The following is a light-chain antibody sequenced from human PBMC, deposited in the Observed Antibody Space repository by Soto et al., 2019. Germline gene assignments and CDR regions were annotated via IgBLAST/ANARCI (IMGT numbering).Light chain of an antibody. V-gene: IGLV1-51*02. CDR1: SSNIGNNY. CDR3: GAWDGSLSAGV. CDR2: VND. J-gene: IGLJ2*01. Sequence: QSVLTQPPSVSAAPGQEVTISCSGSSSNIGNNYVSWYQQLPGTAPKLLIYVNDKRPSGIPDRFSGSKSGTSATLGITGLRTGDEADYYCGAWDGSLSAGVFGGGTKLTVL.